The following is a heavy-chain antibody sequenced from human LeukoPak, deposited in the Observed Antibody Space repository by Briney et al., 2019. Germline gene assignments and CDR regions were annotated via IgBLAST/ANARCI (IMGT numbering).Heavy chain of an antibody. CDR3: AKSSGRSQNRDHMDV. CDR1: GYTFTSYY. J-gene: IGHJ6*03. D-gene: IGHD1-14*01. CDR2: INPSGGST. V-gene: IGHV1-46*01. Sequence: ASVKVSCKASGYTFTSYYMHWVRQAPGQGLEWMGIINPSGGSTSCAQKFQGRVTMTMDTSTSTVYIELSSLRSDDTAVYYCAKSSGRSQNRDHMDVWGKGTTVTISS.